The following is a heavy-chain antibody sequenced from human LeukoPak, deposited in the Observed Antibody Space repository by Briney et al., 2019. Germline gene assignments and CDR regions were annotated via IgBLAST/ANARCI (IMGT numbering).Heavy chain of an antibody. CDR3: ARDLAGYYDSSAIYYFDY. V-gene: IGHV4-4*07. J-gene: IGHJ4*02. CDR2: IYTSGST. Sequence: SETLSLTCTVSGGSISSYYWSWIRQPAGKGLEWIGRIYTSGSTNYNPSLKSRVTISVDKPKNQFSLKLSSVAAADTAVYYCARDLAGYYDSSAIYYFDYWGQGTLVTVSS. D-gene: IGHD3-22*01. CDR1: GGSISSYY.